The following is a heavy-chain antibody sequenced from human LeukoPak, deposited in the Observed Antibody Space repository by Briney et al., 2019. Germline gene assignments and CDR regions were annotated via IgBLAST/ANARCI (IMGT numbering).Heavy chain of an antibody. D-gene: IGHD3-3*01. J-gene: IGHJ6*03. Sequence: GGSLRLSCSASGFTFSSYAMTWVRQAPGKGPEWVSTISGRGDLEFYTESVKGRFTISRDHSKNTVHLQMDSLRAEDTAIYYCAREGDFWSGYPIDHYYYMDVWGKGTTVTVTS. CDR2: ISGRGDLE. V-gene: IGHV3-23*01. CDR1: GFTFSSYA. CDR3: AREGDFWSGYPIDHYYYMDV.